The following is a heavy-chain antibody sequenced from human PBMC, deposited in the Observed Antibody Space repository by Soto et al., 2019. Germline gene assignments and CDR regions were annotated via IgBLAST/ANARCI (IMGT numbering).Heavy chain of an antibody. J-gene: IGHJ4*02. V-gene: IGHV1-69*13. D-gene: IGHD6-13*01. Sequence: ASVKVSCKASGGTFSSYAISWVRQAPGQGLEWMGGIIPIFGTANYAQKFQGRVTITADESTSTAYMELSSLRSEDTAVYYCARDLDGEVYSSSWYMGDYWGQGTLVTVSS. CDR2: IIPIFGTA. CDR3: ARDLDGEVYSSSWYMGDY. CDR1: GGTFSSYA.